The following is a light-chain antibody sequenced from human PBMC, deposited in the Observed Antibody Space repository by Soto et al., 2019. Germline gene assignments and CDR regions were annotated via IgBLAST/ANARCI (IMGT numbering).Light chain of an antibody. Sequence: DIQMTQSPSSLSASVGDRVTITCQASQDITNYLNWYQQKPGKAPKLLIYDASNLETGVPSRFSGGGSGTDVTFTISSLQPADMATYYCQPYDRLPAFGPGTKVDI. CDR3: QPYDRLPA. CDR2: DAS. V-gene: IGKV1-33*01. J-gene: IGKJ3*01. CDR1: QDITNY.